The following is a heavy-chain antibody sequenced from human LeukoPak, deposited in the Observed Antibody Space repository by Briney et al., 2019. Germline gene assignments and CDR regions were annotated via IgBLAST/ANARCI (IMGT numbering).Heavy chain of an antibody. Sequence: PGGSLRLSCEASGFTFSNYWMHWVRQVPGKGLVWVSRIRSDGGDTTYADFVQGRFTISRDNVKNMLYLQMNSLRAEDTAVYYCARLAACQILGYYGMDVWGQGTTVTVSS. CDR2: IRSDGGDT. CDR1: GFTFSNYW. D-gene: IGHD6-6*01. V-gene: IGHV3-74*01. CDR3: ARLAACQILGYYGMDV. J-gene: IGHJ6*02.